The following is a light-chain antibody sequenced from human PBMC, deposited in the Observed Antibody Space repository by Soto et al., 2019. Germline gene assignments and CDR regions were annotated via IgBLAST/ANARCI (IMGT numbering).Light chain of an antibody. V-gene: IGKV3-20*01. Sequence: EIVMTQSPATLSVSPGERVTLSCRASQSVSSGYLAWYQQKPGQAPRLLIYGASNRATGIPDRFSGSGSGTDFTLTISGLEPEDFAVYYCQQYGSSGTFGQGTKVDIK. CDR2: GAS. CDR1: QSVSSGY. CDR3: QQYGSSGT. J-gene: IGKJ1*01.